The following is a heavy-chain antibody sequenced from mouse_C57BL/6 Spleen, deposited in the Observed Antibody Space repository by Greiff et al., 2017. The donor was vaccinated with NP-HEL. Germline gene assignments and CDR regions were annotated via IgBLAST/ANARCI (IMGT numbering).Heavy chain of an antibody. Sequence: VQLKESGPGMVKPSQSLSLTCTVTGYSITSGYDWHWIRHFPGNKLEWMGYISYSGSTNYNPSLKSRISITHDTSKNHFFLKLNSVTTEDTATYYCARETTEGGFAYWGQGTLVTVSA. J-gene: IGHJ3*01. D-gene: IGHD1-1*01. CDR1: GYSITSGYD. CDR3: ARETTEGGFAY. V-gene: IGHV3-1*01. CDR2: ISYSGST.